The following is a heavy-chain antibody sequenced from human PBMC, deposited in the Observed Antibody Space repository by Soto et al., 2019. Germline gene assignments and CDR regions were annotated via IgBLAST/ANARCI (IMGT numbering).Heavy chain of an antibody. V-gene: IGHV3-66*01. Sequence: EVQLVESGGGLVQPGGSLRLSCAASGFTVSSNYMSWVRQAPGKGLEWVSVIYSGGSTYYADSVTGRFTISRDNSNNTLYLRMNSLRAEDTAVYYCARARDYYGSGSYYDYWGRGTLVTVSS. J-gene: IGHJ4*02. CDR3: ARARDYYGSGSYYDY. CDR2: IYSGGST. D-gene: IGHD3-10*01. CDR1: GFTVSSNY.